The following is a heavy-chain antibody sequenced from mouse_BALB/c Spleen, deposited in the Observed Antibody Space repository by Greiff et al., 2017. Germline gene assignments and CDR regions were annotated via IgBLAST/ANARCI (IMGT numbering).Heavy chain of an antibody. D-gene: IGHD2-14*01. Sequence: QVQLKESGPGLVAPSQSLSITCTVSGFSLTGYGVNWVRQPPGKGLEWLGMIWGDGSTDYNSALKSRLSISKDNSKSQVFLKMNSLQTDDTARYYWARGYRYDVAWFAYWGQGTLVTVSA. CDR1: GFSLTGYG. J-gene: IGHJ3*01. CDR2: IWGDGST. V-gene: IGHV2-6-7*01. CDR3: ARGYRYDVAWFAY.